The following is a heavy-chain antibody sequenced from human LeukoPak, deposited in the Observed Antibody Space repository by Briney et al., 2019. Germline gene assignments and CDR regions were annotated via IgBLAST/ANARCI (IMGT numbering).Heavy chain of an antibody. CDR2: ITSGVGIT. D-gene: IGHD3-22*01. CDR3: AKGDYYDLDY. CDR1: GFTFSGYW. V-gene: IGHV3-23*01. Sequence: GGSLRLSCAASGFTFSGYWMTWVRQAPGKGLEWVSIITSGVGITYYADSVKGRFTISRDNSKNTLYLQMNSLRAEDTAVYYCAKGDYYDLDYWGQGTLVTVSS. J-gene: IGHJ4*02.